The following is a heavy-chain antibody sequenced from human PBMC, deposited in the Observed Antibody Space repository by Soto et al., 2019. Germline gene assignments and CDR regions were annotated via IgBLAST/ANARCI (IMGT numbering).Heavy chain of an antibody. CDR3: ARVRPARRIAVAGSHIDY. J-gene: IGHJ4*02. CDR2: IWYDGSNK. CDR1: GFTFSSYG. D-gene: IGHD6-19*01. V-gene: IGHV3-33*01. Sequence: GGSLRLSCAASGFTFSSYGMHWVRQAPGKGLEWVAVIWYDGSNKYYADSVKGRFTISRDNSKNTLYLQMNSLRAEDTALYYCARVRPARRIAVAGSHIDYWGQGTLVTVSS.